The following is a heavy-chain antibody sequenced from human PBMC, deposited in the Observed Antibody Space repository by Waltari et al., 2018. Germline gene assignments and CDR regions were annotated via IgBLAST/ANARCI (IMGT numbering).Heavy chain of an antibody. D-gene: IGHD6-13*01. CDR3: TRDRGGIAAHGEYYFDY. CDR2: IRSKAYGGTT. Sequence: EVQLVESGGGLVQPGRSLRLSWTASGLTFGDLAMTWFGQAPGKGLEWVGFIRSKAYGGTTEYAASVKGRFTISRDDSKSIAYLQMNSLKTEDTAVYYCTRDRGGIAAHGEYYFDYWGQGTLVTVSS. V-gene: IGHV3-49*03. J-gene: IGHJ4*02. CDR1: GLTFGDLA.